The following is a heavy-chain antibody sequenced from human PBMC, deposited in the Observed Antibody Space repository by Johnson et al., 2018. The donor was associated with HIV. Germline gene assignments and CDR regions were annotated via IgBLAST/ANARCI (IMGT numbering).Heavy chain of an antibody. D-gene: IGHD2-2*01. Sequence: QVQVVESGGGLVQPGRSLRLSCAASGFTFDDYGMHWVRQAPGKGLEWVAVISYDGTNEYYADSVKGRFTFSRDNSKNTLYLQMNSLRAEDTAVYYCARASCEDSSTSCYLGPAAFDAFDIWGQGTMVTVSS. CDR1: GFTFDDYG. CDR2: ISYDGTNE. J-gene: IGHJ3*02. CDR3: ARASCEDSSTSCYLGPAAFDAFDI. V-gene: IGHV3-30-3*01.